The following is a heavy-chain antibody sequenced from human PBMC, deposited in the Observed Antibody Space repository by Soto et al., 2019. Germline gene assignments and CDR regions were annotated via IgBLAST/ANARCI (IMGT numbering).Heavy chain of an antibody. CDR3: ARDHGGYGTFDY. CDR1: GYTFSSSA. V-gene: IGHV1-18*04. D-gene: IGHD5-12*01. Sequence: QVRLVQSGPEVKKPEASVKVSCKASGYTFSSSAISWVRQAPGQGTEWMGWISSSGVTNYAQKFQGRVTLTVDSSPTTAYMEVRGLRSADTAISYCARDHGGYGTFDYWGQGPLVTVSS. J-gene: IGHJ4*02. CDR2: ISSSGVT.